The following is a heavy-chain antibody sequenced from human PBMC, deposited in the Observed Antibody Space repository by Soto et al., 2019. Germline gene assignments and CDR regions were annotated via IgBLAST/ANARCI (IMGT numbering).Heavy chain of an antibody. CDR1: GFSLSRYA. CDR2: ISFDGSSK. V-gene: IGHV3-30-3*01. J-gene: IGHJ4*02. D-gene: IGHD3-3*01. Sequence: PGGSLRLSCAASGFSLSRYATHWVRQAPGKGLEWVAVISFDGSSKYYADPVRGRFTISRDTSKNTLYLQMNSLRPEDTALYYCAREADRPVFWSGSPPGGTPIDYWGRGTLVTVSS. CDR3: AREADRPVFWSGSPPGGTPIDY.